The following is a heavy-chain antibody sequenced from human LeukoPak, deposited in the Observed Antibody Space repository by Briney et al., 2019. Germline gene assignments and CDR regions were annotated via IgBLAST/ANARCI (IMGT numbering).Heavy chain of an antibody. J-gene: IGHJ3*02. CDR1: GFTFSSYE. Sequence: GGSLRPSCAASGFTFSSYEMNWVRQAPGKGLEWVSYISSSGSTIYYADSVKGRFTISRDNAKNSLYLQMNSLRAEDTAVYYCARDNTAYYYDSSGAFDIWGQGTMVTVSS. V-gene: IGHV3-48*03. CDR2: ISSSGSTI. CDR3: ARDNTAYYYDSSGAFDI. D-gene: IGHD3-22*01.